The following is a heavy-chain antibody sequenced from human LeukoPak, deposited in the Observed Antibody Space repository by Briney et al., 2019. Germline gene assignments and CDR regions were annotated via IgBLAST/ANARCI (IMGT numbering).Heavy chain of an antibody. CDR1: GFTFSSYG. CDR3: AKDLMYLGSTSRGSWFDP. V-gene: IGHV3-30*02. Sequence: PGGSLRLSCAASGFTFSSYGMHWVRQAPGKGLEWVAFIRYDGSNKYYADSVKGRFTISRDNSKNTLYLQMNSLRAEDTAVYYCAKDLMYLGSTSRGSWFDPWGQGTLVTVSS. J-gene: IGHJ5*02. D-gene: IGHD2-2*01. CDR2: IRYDGSNK.